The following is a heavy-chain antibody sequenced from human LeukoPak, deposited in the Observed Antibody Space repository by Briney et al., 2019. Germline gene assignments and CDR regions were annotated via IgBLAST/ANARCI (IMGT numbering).Heavy chain of an antibody. CDR3: AKDSKMSYYGSGSHYDY. CDR2: ICPSGGNT. V-gene: IGHV3-23*01. Sequence: GGSLRLSCAASGITFSNYFMSWVRQAPGKGLEWVSAICPSGGNTYYADSVEGRFTISRDNSKNTLYLQMTSLRAEETAVYYCAKDSKMSYYGSGSHYDYWGQGTLVTVSS. J-gene: IGHJ4*02. D-gene: IGHD3-10*01. CDR1: GITFSNYF.